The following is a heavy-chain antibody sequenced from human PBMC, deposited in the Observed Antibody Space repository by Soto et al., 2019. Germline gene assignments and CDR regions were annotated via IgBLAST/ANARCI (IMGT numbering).Heavy chain of an antibody. CDR2: IFYSGTA. J-gene: IGHJ1*01. CDR3: ARTDYATAYFHX. D-gene: IGHD2-2*01. CDR1: GDSISSVNHY. V-gene: IGHV4-30-4*01. Sequence: SETLSLTCTVSGDSISSVNHYWSWIRQPPGKGLEWIGYIFYSGTAYYNPSLKSRLTISVDTSKNQFSLKLSSVTAADTAVYYCARTDYATAYFHXWGQVSLLTVSX.